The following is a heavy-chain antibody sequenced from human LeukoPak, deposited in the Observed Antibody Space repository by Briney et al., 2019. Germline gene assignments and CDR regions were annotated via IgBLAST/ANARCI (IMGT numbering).Heavy chain of an antibody. J-gene: IGHJ4*02. CDR2: IWYDGSNK. Sequence: GGSLRLSCAASGFTFSSYAMHWVRQAPGKGLEWVAVIWYDGSNKYYADSVKGRFTISRDNSKNTLYLQMNSLRAEDTAVYYCARELATVTTNLPGYWGQGTLVTVSS. V-gene: IGHV3-33*08. CDR3: ARELATVTTNLPGY. CDR1: GFTFSSYA. D-gene: IGHD4-17*01.